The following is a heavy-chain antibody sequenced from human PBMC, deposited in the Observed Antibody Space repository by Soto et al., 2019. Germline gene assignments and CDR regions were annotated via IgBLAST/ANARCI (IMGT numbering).Heavy chain of an antibody. CDR2: INPSGGST. CDR3: ARCRDGYKILGAYYYYGMDV. D-gene: IGHD5-12*01. CDR1: GYTFTSYY. Sequence: ASVKVSCKASGYTFTSYYMHWVRQAPGQGLEWMGIINPSGGSTSYAQKFQGRVTMTRDTSTSTVYMELSSLRSEDTAVYYCARCRDGYKILGAYYYYGMDVWGQGTTVTVSS. J-gene: IGHJ6*02. V-gene: IGHV1-46*01.